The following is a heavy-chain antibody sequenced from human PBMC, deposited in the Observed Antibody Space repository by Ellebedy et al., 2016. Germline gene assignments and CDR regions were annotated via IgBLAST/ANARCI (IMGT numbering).Heavy chain of an antibody. CDR3: ARIRPGSGYLFDY. J-gene: IGHJ4*02. D-gene: IGHD3-22*01. CDR1: GGSISSYY. CDR2: IDWDDDK. V-gene: IGHV2-70*11. Sequence: TLSLTCTVSGGSISSYYWSWIRQPPGKALEWLARIDWDDDKYYSTSLKTRLTISKDTSKNQVVLTMTNMDPVDTATYYCARIRPGSGYLFDYWGQGTLVTVSS.